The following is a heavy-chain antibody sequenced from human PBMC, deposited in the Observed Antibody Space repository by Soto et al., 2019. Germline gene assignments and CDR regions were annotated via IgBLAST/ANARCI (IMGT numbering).Heavy chain of an antibody. D-gene: IGHD3-22*01. Sequence: PSETLSLTCTVSGGSISSYYWSWIRQPPGKGLEWIGYIYYTGTTNYNPSLKSRVTISVDTSKNQFSLKLSSVTTADTAVYYCARNYDSSGYSSIGYWGQGTLVTVSS. CDR3: ARNYDSSGYSSIGY. V-gene: IGHV4-59*01. CDR2: IYYTGTT. J-gene: IGHJ4*02. CDR1: GGSISSYY.